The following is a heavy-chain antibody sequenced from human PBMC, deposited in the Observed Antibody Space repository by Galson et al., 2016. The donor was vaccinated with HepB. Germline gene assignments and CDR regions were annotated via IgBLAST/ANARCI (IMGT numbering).Heavy chain of an antibody. D-gene: IGHD3-16*01. Sequence: SLRLSCAVSGFTFSSHEMHWVRQAPGKGLERVAYISNSGTTRYYGYSVKGRLTISRDNAKNSLYLLLNSLRPEDTAVYYCVRGNYGRLPRLWGQGTMVIVSS. V-gene: IGHV3-48*03. CDR2: ISNSGTTR. CDR1: GFTFSSHE. CDR3: VRGNYGRLPRL. J-gene: IGHJ3*01.